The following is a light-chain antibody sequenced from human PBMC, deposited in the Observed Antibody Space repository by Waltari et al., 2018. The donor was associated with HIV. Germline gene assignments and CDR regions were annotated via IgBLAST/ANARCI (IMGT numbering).Light chain of an antibody. Sequence: QSVLTQPPSVSAAPGQKVTISCSGSSSNIGNNYVSWYQQLPGTAPKLLIYDTNKRPSGIPDRFSGSKACTSATLGITGLQTGDEADYYCGTWDSSLSAGVFGGGTKLTVL. CDR2: DTN. CDR1: SSNIGNNY. CDR3: GTWDSSLSAGV. V-gene: IGLV1-51*01. J-gene: IGLJ2*01.